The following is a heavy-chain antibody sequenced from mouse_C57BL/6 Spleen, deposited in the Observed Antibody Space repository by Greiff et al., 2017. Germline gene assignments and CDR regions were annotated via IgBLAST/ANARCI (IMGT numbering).Heavy chain of an antibody. Sequence: QVQLQQPGAELVKPGASVKMSCKASGYTFTSYWITWVKQRPGQGLEWIGDIYPGSGSTNYNEKFKSKATLSVDTSSSTAYMQLSSLTYEDSAVYYCERGDGYYDMECWGQGTSVTVS. CDR2: IYPGSGST. V-gene: IGHV1-55*01. J-gene: IGHJ4*01. CDR1: GYTFTSYW. D-gene: IGHD2-3*01. CDR3: ERGDGYYDMEC.